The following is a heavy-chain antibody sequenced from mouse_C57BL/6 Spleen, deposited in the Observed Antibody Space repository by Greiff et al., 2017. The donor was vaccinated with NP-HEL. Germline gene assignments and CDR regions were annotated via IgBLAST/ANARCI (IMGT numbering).Heavy chain of an antibody. V-gene: IGHV1-4*01. Sequence: VQLQQSGAELARPGASVKMSCKASGYTFTSYTMHWVKQRPGQGLEWIGYINPSSGYTKYNQKFKDKATLTADKSSSTAYMQLSSLTSEDSAVYYCTRSGDYDGMDYWGQGTSVTVSS. CDR2: INPSSGYT. CDR1: GYTFTSYT. D-gene: IGHD2-4*01. CDR3: TRSGDYDGMDY. J-gene: IGHJ4*01.